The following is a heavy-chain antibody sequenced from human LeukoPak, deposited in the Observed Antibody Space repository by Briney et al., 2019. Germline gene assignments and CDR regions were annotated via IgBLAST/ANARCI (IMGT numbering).Heavy chain of an antibody. J-gene: IGHJ4*02. D-gene: IGHD1-26*01. CDR3: AKPLGGSYLFDR. V-gene: IGHV3-23*01. Sequence: GGSLRLSCAASGFTFSSYAMTWVRRAPGKGLEWVSTIEVGGAITHYAASVKGRFTISRDTSKKILYLQMDSLRPEDTAVYYCAKPLGGSYLFDRWGQGTLVTVSS. CDR2: IEVGGAIT. CDR1: GFTFSSYA.